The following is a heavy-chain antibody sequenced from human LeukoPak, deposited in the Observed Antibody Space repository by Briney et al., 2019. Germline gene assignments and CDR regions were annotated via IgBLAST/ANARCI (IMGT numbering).Heavy chain of an antibody. D-gene: IGHD5-18*01. V-gene: IGHV4-61*02. CDR2: VYTSGST. J-gene: IGHJ4*02. Sequence: SQTPSLTCTVSGASVSSGSFYWSWIRQPAGKGLEWIGRVYTSGSTNYNPSLKSRVTISVDTSKNQFSLKLSSVTAADTAVYYCARISGYSYAHFDYWGQGTLVTVSS. CDR3: ARISGYSYAHFDY. CDR1: GASVSSGSFY.